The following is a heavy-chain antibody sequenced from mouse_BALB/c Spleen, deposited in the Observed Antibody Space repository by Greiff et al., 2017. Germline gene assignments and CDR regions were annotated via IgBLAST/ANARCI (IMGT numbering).Heavy chain of an antibody. CDR1: GFNIKDYY. J-gene: IGHJ3*01. CDR2: IDPENGDT. Sequence: EVQLQQSGAELVRSGASVKLSCTASGFNIKDYYMHWVKQRPEQGLEWIGWIDPENGDTEYAPKFQGKATMTADTSSNTAYLQLSSLTSEDTAVYCCNAGGYCGPWFAYWGQGTLVTVSA. V-gene: IGHV14-4*02. CDR3: NAGGYCGPWFAY. D-gene: IGHD3-1*01.